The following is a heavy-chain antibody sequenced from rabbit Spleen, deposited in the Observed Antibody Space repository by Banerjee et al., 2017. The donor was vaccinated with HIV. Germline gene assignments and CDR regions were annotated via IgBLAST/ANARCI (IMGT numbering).Heavy chain of an antibody. Sequence: QSLEESGGDLVKPGASLTLTCTASGFSFSSDYDMSWVRQAPGKGLEWIGFIYTGNGKNYYASWAKGRFTISKTSSTTVTLQVTSLTAADTAIYFCVRGPNGGVDSFVDYFNLWGPGTLVTVS. V-gene: IGHV1S40*01. CDR2: IYTGNGKN. D-gene: IGHD2-1*01. CDR1: GFSFSSDYD. J-gene: IGHJ4*01. CDR3: VRGPNGGVDSFVDYFNL.